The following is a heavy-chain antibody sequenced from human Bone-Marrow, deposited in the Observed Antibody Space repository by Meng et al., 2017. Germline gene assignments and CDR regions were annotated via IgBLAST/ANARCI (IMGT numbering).Heavy chain of an antibody. D-gene: IGHD3-16*01. V-gene: IGHV4-31*01. J-gene: IGHJ5*02. Sequence: QGQRQASGPGRVKPSQTLPLPCTVSGGSISSGGYYWSWIRQNPGKGLGWIGYIYYSGRTYYNPSLKSLVTISVDTSKNQFSLKLSSVTAADTAVYYCAKARLWGDNWFDPWGQGTLVTVSS. CDR2: IYYSGRT. CDR1: GGSISSGGYY. CDR3: AKARLWGDNWFDP.